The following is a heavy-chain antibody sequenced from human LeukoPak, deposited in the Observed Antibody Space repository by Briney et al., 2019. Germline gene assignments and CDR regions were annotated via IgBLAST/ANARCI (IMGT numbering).Heavy chain of an antibody. Sequence: SETLSLTCTVSGGSLSSGSSYCGWIRQSPGKGLEWIGSIYYSGSTYYNPSLKSRVTISVDTSKGQFSLKLSSVTAADTALYYCSTLTVYSSSWYVCNWGQGTLVTVSS. CDR2: IYYSGST. CDR1: GGSLSSGSSY. CDR3: STLTVYSSSWYVCN. V-gene: IGHV4-39*01. D-gene: IGHD6-13*01. J-gene: IGHJ4*02.